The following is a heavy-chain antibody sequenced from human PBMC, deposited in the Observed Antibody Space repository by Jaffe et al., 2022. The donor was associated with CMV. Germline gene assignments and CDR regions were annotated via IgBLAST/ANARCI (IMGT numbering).Heavy chain of an antibody. D-gene: IGHD3-22*01. CDR2: IWYDGSNK. V-gene: IGHV3-33*08. J-gene: IGHJ3*02. Sequence: QVQLVESGGGVVQPGRSLRLSCAASGFTFSSYGMHWVRQAPGKGLEWVAVIWYDGSNKYYADSVKGRFTISRDNSKNTLYLQMNSLRAEDTAVYYCAREGQYYYDSSGYELMGTDAFDIWGQGTMVTVSS. CDR1: GFTFSSYG. CDR3: AREGQYYYDSSGYELMGTDAFDI.